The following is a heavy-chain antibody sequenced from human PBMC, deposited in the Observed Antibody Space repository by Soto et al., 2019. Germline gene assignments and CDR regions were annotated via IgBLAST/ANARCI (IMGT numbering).Heavy chain of an antibody. J-gene: IGHJ3*02. V-gene: IGHV1-18*01. D-gene: IGHD5-12*01. CDR2: ISPYNGNT. Sequence: HVQLVQSGAEVKKPGASLKVSCKASGYTFISYGVIWVRQAPGQGLEWLGWISPYNGNTNYAQKFQGRITMTTDTSTSTVYMDLRSLRTNDTAVYYCARAQTKWLTDAFDIWGQGTMVVVSS. CDR1: GYTFISYG. CDR3: ARAQTKWLTDAFDI.